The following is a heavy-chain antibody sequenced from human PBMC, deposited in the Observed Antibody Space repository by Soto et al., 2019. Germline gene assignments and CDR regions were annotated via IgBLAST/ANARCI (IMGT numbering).Heavy chain of an antibody. V-gene: IGHV4-59*08. CDR1: GGSISSYY. D-gene: IGHD3-10*01. J-gene: IGHJ6*02. Sequence: SETLSLTCTVSGGSISSYYWSWIRQPPGKGLEWIGYIYYSGSTNYNPSLKSRVSISVDTSKNQFSLKLTSVTAADTAVYYCTTQGFGGLHGLVDVWGQGTTVTVSS. CDR2: IYYSGST. CDR3: TTQGFGGLHGLVDV.